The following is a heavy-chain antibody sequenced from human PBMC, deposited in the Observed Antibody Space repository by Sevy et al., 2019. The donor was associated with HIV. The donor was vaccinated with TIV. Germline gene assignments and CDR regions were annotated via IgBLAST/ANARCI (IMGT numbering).Heavy chain of an antibody. D-gene: IGHD3-3*01. CDR2: INHSGST. CDR3: ARYDFWSGFSKSNWFDP. V-gene: IGHV4-34*01. Sequence: SETLSLTCAVYGGSFSGYYWSWIRQPPGKGLEWIGEINHSGSTNYNPSLKSLVTISVDTSKKQFSLKLSSVTAADTAVYYCARYDFWSGFSKSNWFDPWGQGTLVTVSS. CDR1: GGSFSGYY. J-gene: IGHJ5*02.